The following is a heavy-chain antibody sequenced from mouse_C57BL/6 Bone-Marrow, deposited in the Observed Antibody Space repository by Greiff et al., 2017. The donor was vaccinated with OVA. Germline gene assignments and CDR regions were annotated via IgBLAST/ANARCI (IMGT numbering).Heavy chain of an antibody. CDR1: GYTFTSYY. J-gene: IGHJ3*01. CDR3: TTGDGYYWFAY. V-gene: IGHV14-1*01. Sequence: VQLQQPGAELVKPGASVKLSCKASGYTFTSYYMHWVKQRPEQGLEWIGRIDPEDGDTEYAPKFQGKATMTADTSSNTAYLQLSSLTSEDTAVYYCTTGDGYYWFAYWGQGTLVTVSA. D-gene: IGHD2-3*01. CDR2: IDPEDGDT.